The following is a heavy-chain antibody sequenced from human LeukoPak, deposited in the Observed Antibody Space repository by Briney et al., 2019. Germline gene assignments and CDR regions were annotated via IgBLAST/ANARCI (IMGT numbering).Heavy chain of an antibody. CDR3: ARDTMVRGVIQYNWFDP. CDR2: IYYGGST. V-gene: IGHV4-59*01. CDR1: GGSISSYY. J-gene: IGHJ5*02. Sequence: SETLSLTCTVSGGSISSYYWSWIRQPPGKGLEWIGYIYYGGSTNYNPSLKSRVTISVDTSKNQFSLKLSSVTAADTAVYYCARDTMVRGVIQYNWFDPWGQGTLVTVSS. D-gene: IGHD3-10*01.